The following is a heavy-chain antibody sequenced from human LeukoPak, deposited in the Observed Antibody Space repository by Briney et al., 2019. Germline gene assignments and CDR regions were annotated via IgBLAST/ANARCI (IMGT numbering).Heavy chain of an antibody. D-gene: IGHD6-19*01. CDR3: AAQWLVRDY. J-gene: IGHJ4*02. Sequence: SETLPLTCTVSGGYINSNSYFWGWIRQPPGKGLEWIGSIYYSGSTYYNPSLKSRVTISVDTSKNQFSLKLSSVTAADTAVYYCAAQWLVRDYWGQGTLVTVSS. CDR2: IYYSGST. V-gene: IGHV4-39*01. CDR1: GGYINSNSYF.